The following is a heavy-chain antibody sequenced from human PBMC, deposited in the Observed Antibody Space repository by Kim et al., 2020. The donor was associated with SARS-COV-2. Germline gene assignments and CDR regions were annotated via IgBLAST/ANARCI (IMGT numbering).Heavy chain of an antibody. V-gene: IGHV3-33*01. Sequence: GGSLRLSCAASGFTFSSYGMHWVRQAPGKGLEWVAVIWYDGSNKYYGDSVKGRFTISRDNSKNTLYLQMNSLRAEDTAVYYCARDFPALSSGWETAVWEKDVWGQGTTVTVSS. CDR2: IWYDGSNK. J-gene: IGHJ6*02. CDR3: ARDFPALSSGWETAVWEKDV. CDR1: GFTFSSYG. D-gene: IGHD6-19*01.